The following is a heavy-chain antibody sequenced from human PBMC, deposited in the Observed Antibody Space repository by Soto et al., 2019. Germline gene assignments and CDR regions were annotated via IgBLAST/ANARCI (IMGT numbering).Heavy chain of an antibody. Sequence: EVQLLESGGGLIQPGGALRLSCAASGFTFSSHAMSWVRQAPGKGLEWVSSISAGSEGAYYADSVKGRFTISRANSNNTLYLQTNSLRTEDTAVYYCARDLWWYLHWGQGTLVTVSS. D-gene: IGHD2-15*01. CDR1: GFTFSSHA. J-gene: IGHJ4*02. CDR2: ISAGSEGA. V-gene: IGHV3-23*01. CDR3: ARDLWWYLH.